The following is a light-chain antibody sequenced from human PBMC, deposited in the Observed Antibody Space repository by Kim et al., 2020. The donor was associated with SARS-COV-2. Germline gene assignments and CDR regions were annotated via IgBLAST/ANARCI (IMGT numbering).Light chain of an antibody. CDR3: QHYDSYPVT. J-gene: IGKJ2*01. CDR1: QSISRL. Sequence: SASGGDRVTITCRASQSISRLLAWYQQKPGKAAKLLIYDVSSLESGVPSRFSGSGSGTEFTLTISSLQPDDFATYFCQHYDSYPVTFGQGTKLEI. V-gene: IGKV1-5*01. CDR2: DVS.